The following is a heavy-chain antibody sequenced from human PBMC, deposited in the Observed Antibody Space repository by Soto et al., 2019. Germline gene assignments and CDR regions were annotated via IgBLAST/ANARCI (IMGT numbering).Heavy chain of an antibody. CDR3: ARDPLAVERPY. CDR1: GFTFSNYA. Sequence: GGSLRLSCAASGFTFSNYAMHWVRQAPGKGLEWVAVISYDGSNKYYADSVKGRFTISRDNSKNTLYLQMNSLRTEDTAVYYCARDPLAVERPYWGQGTLVTVSS. J-gene: IGHJ4*02. V-gene: IGHV3-30-3*01. CDR2: ISYDGSNK. D-gene: IGHD6-19*01.